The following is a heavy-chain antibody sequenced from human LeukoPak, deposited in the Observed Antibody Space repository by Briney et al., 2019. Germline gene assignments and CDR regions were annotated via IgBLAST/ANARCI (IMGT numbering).Heavy chain of an antibody. CDR3: ARASPRQVVPAAMDY. D-gene: IGHD2-2*01. V-gene: IGHV1-2*02. Sequence: ASVKVSCKASGYPFIDYFIHWVRQAPGQGLEWMGWINPNSGGTNYAQKFQGRVTMTRDTSISTAYMELSRLRSDDTAVYYCARASPRQVVPAAMDYWGQGTLVTVSS. CDR1: GYPFIDYF. J-gene: IGHJ4*02. CDR2: INPNSGGT.